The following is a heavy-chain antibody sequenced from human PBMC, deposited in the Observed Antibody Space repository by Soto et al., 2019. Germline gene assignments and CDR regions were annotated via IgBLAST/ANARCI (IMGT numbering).Heavy chain of an antibody. D-gene: IGHD5-18*01. J-gene: IGHJ4*02. Sequence: QVQLVQSGAEVRKPGSSVRVSCKASGGSFNRHTISWVRQAPGQGLEWMGGIIPIFGTANHAQKFQGRVTIIADESTSTVYMELSSLRSDDTAIYYCAKDALIGYTYAYTYWGQGALVTVSS. CDR3: AKDALIGYTYAYTY. V-gene: IGHV1-69*01. CDR1: GGSFNRHT. CDR2: IIPIFGTA.